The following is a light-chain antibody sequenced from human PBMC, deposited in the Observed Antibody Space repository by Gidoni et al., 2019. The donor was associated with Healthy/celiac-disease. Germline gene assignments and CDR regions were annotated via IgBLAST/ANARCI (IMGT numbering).Light chain of an antibody. CDR3: QQYGSSLLT. J-gene: IGKJ4*01. CDR2: VAS. CDR1: QSVSSSY. V-gene: IGKV3-20*01. Sequence: EIVLTQSPGTLSLSPGERATLSSRASQSVSSSYLAWYQQKPGQAPRLLIYVASSRATGIPDRFSGSGSGTDFTLTISRLEPEDFAAYYCQQYGSSLLTFGGGTKVEIK.